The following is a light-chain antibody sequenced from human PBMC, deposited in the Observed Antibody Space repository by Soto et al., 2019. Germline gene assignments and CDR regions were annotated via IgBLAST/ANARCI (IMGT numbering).Light chain of an antibody. Sequence: QSVLTQPASVSGSPGPSITISCTGTSSDVGGYNYVSWYQQQPGKAPKLMIYEVSNRPSGVSNRFSGSKSGNTASLTISGLQAEDEADYYCSSYTSSSTLYVFGTGTKLTVL. J-gene: IGLJ1*01. CDR3: SSYTSSSTLYV. CDR1: SSDVGGYNY. CDR2: EVS. V-gene: IGLV2-14*01.